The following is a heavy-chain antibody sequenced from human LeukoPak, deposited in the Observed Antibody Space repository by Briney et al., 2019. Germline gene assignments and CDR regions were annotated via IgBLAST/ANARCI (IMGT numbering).Heavy chain of an antibody. CDR3: ARADLYCGGDCLDY. CDR1: GFTFSNAW. V-gene: IGHV3-15*01. CDR2: IKSKTDGGTT. Sequence: GGSLRLSCAASGFTFSNAWMSWVRQAPGKGLEWVGRIKSKTDGGTTDYAAPVKGRFTISRDDSKNTLYLQMNSLKTGDTAVYYCARADLYCGGDCLDYWGQGTLVTVSS. D-gene: IGHD2-21*02. J-gene: IGHJ4*02.